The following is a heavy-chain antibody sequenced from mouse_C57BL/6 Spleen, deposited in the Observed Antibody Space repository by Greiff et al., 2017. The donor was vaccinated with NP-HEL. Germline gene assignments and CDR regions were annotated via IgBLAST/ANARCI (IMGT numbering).Heavy chain of an antibody. Sequence: VQLQQSGPELVKPGASVKISCKASGYSFTDYNMNWVKQSNGKSLEWIGVINPNYGTTSYNQKFKGKATLTVDQSSSTAYMQLNSLTSEDSAVYYCASPHYYGSSYVGYFDYWGQGTTLTVSS. CDR3: ASPHYYGSSYVGYFDY. V-gene: IGHV1-39*01. J-gene: IGHJ2*01. CDR1: GYSFTDYN. D-gene: IGHD1-1*01. CDR2: INPNYGTT.